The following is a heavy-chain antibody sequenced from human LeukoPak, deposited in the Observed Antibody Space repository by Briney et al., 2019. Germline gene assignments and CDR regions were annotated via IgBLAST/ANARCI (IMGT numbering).Heavy chain of an antibody. CDR2: ISGSGGSP. V-gene: IGHV3-23*01. D-gene: IGHD4-17*01. Sequence: GGSLRLPCAASGFTFSSYAMSWGRQAPGQGLGWVSAISGSGGSPYSADSVKGRFPLSRNNSKNTLSLQIHSLRTEDTAVYYCANDYRSDYGDYYFDYWGQGTLVTVSS. J-gene: IGHJ4*02. CDR1: GFTFSSYA. CDR3: ANDYRSDYGDYYFDY.